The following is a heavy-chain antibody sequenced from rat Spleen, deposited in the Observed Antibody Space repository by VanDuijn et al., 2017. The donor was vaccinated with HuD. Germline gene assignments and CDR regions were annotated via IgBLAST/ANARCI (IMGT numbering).Heavy chain of an antibody. J-gene: IGHJ3*01. D-gene: IGHD4-3*01. Sequence: EVQLVESGGGLVQPGRSLKLSCAASGFTFSDYYMAWVRQAPTKGLEWVASISYDGGNTYYRDSVKGRFTISRDNAKSSLYLQMDSLRSEDTATYYCVRQDTSGYSNWFTYWGQGTLVTVSS. CDR2: ISYDGGNT. CDR3: VRQDTSGYSNWFTY. CDR1: GFTFSDYY. V-gene: IGHV5-20*01.